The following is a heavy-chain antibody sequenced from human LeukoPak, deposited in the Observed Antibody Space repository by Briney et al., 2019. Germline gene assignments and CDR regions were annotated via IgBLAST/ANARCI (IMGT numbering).Heavy chain of an antibody. V-gene: IGHV4-4*02. CDR3: ARGWLQSGFDS. J-gene: IGHJ4*02. D-gene: IGHD5-24*01. CDR1: GGSISSSNW. Sequence: SGTLSLTCTVSGGSISSSNWWSWVRQPPGKGLECIGDIYHLGATNYNPSLKSRVTISVDKSKNQFSLKLNSVTPEDTAVYYCARGWLQSGFDSWGQGTLVTVSS. CDR2: IYHLGAT.